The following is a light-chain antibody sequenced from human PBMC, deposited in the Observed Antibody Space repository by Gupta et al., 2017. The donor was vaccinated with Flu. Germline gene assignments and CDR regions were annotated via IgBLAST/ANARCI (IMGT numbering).Light chain of an antibody. CDR3: NSYASNTWV. V-gene: IGLV2-14*01. CDR1: SSDIGNYNY. CDR2: GVN. J-gene: IGLJ3*02. Sequence: QSALTQPPLVSASPARSLAISCVGTSSDIGNYNYVSWFQHPPGKSTKLVLYGVNNRPTGVPNRFSGSKSGNTASLTISGLQTEDEADYYCNSYASNTWVFGGGTKLTVL.